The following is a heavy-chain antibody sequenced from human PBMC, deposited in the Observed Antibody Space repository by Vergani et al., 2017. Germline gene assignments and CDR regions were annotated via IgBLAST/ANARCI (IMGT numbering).Heavy chain of an antibody. J-gene: IGHJ4*02. Sequence: QVQLVQSGAEVKKPGSSVKVSCKASGGTFSSYAISWVRQAPGQGLEWMGRIIPILGIANYAQKFQGRVTITADKSTSTAYMELSSLRSEDTAVYYCAGEGWEGYSYGKIDYWGQGTLVTVSS. CDR1: GGTFSSYA. V-gene: IGHV1-69*04. CDR2: IIPILGIA. CDR3: AGEGWEGYSYGKIDY. D-gene: IGHD5-18*01.